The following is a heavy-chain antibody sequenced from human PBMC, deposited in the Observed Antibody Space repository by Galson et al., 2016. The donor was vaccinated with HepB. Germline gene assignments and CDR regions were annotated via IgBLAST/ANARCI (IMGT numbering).Heavy chain of an antibody. J-gene: IGHJ4*02. Sequence: ETLSLTCTVSGGSVNSGRDYWGWICQPPGKGLEWIGTIYYTGSTYHNPSLKSRITMSVDTSNNHLSLRLRSVTAADTAVYYCAKGFWNGFFDRFDLWGQGTLVTVSS. V-gene: IGHV4-39*02. CDR2: IYYTGST. CDR3: AKGFWNGFFDRFDL. D-gene: IGHD1-1*01. CDR1: GGSVNSGRDY.